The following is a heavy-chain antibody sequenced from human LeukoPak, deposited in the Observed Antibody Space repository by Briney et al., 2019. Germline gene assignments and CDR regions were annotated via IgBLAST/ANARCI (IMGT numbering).Heavy chain of an antibody. CDR3: TRALDHYYDSSGYYEL. J-gene: IGHJ4*02. V-gene: IGHV3-49*04. CDR1: GFTFGDYA. D-gene: IGHD3-22*01. Sequence: PGGSMRLSCTASGFTFGDYAMSWVRQAPGKGLEWVGFIRSKAYGGTTEYAASVKGRFTISRDDSKSIAYLQMNSLKTEDTAVYYCTRALDHYYDSSGYYELWGQGTLVTVS. CDR2: IRSKAYGGTT.